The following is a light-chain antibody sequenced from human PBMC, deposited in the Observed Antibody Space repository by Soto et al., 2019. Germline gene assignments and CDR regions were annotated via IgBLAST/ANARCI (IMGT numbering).Light chain of an antibody. J-gene: IGLJ1*01. CDR2: EVS. CDR3: SSYAGSNNFV. CDR1: SSDIGAYIY. V-gene: IGLV2-8*01. Sequence: QSVLTQPPSVSGAPGQRVTISCTGTSSDIGAYIYVSWYQQHPGKAPKLMISEVSRRPSGVPERFSGSKSGNTASLTVSGLQADDEAHYYCSSYAGSNNFVFGTGTKLTVL.